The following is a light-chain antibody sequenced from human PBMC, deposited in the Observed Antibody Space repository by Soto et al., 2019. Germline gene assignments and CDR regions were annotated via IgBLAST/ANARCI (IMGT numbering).Light chain of an antibody. CDR3: QQDKPYPT. CDR1: QGTNNR. V-gene: IGKV1-5*01. J-gene: IGKJ1*01. Sequence: DIQLTQSPSTLSASVGDRVTITCRASQGTNNRLDWYQQKPGKAPKLLIYDASTLESGVSSRFRGTGSETDSTPTITVLQADILANYCCQQDKPYPTFGQGTKVEIK. CDR2: DAS.